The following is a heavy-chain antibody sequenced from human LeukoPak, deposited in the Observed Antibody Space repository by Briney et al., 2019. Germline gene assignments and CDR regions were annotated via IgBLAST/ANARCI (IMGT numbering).Heavy chain of an antibody. CDR1: GFTFSSYA. D-gene: IGHD3-9*01. CDR2: IKQDGSEK. CDR3: ARGYFDWVW. J-gene: IGHJ4*02. Sequence: PGGSLRLSCAASGFTFSSYAMSWVRQAPGKGLEWVANIKQDGSEKYYVDSVKGRFTISRDNAKNSLYLQMNSLRAEDTAVYYCARGYFDWVWWGQGTLVTVSS. V-gene: IGHV3-7*04.